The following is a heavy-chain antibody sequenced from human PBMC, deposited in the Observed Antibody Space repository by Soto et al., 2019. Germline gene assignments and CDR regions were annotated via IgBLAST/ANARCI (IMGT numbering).Heavy chain of an antibody. CDR3: ARGSVLHDAFDI. CDR2: ISSSSTI. D-gene: IGHD1-26*01. Sequence: GGSLRLSCAASGFTFSSYSMNWVRQAPGKGLEWVSYISSSSTIYYADSVKGRFTISRDNAKNSLYLQMNSLRDEDTAVYYCARGSVLHDAFDIWGQGTMVTVSS. J-gene: IGHJ3*02. CDR1: GFTFSSYS. V-gene: IGHV3-48*02.